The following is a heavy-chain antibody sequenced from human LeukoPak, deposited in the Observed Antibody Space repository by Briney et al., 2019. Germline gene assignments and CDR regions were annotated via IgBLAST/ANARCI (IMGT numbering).Heavy chain of an antibody. Sequence: SVKVSCKASGGTFSSYAISWVRQAPGQGLEWMGGSIPIFGTANYAQKFQGRVTITADESTSTAYMELSSLRSEDTAVYYCAREGDIVATTRPGNFDYWGQGTLVTVSS. CDR1: GGTFSSYA. CDR2: SIPIFGTA. J-gene: IGHJ4*02. CDR3: AREGDIVATTRPGNFDY. D-gene: IGHD5-12*01. V-gene: IGHV1-69*13.